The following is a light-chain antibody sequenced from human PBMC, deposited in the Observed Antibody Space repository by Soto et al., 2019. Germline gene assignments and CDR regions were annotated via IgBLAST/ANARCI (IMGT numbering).Light chain of an antibody. CDR3: QQTYSTFVS. CDR1: QDVSGY. CDR2: AAS. J-gene: IGKJ4*01. V-gene: IGKV1-8*01. Sequence: AIRMTQSPSSLSASTGDRVTITCRASQDVSGYVAWYQQKPGRAPNLLVYAASTLQAGVPSRFSGSGSGTDFTLTISSLQPEDFGTYYCQQTYSTFVSFGGGTKVDIK.